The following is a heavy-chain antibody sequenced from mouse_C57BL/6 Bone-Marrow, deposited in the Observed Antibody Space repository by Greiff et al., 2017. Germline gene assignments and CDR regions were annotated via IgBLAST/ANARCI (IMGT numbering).Heavy chain of an antibody. CDR3: ARHYYDYVDFDY. CDR1: GYTFTSYW. Sequence: QVQLQQSGAELVRPGTSVKLSCKASGYTFTSYWMHWVKQRPGQGLEWIGVIDPSDSYTNYNQKFKGKATLTVDTSSSTAYMQLSSLTSEDSAVYYCARHYYDYVDFDYWGQGTTLTVSS. J-gene: IGHJ2*01. D-gene: IGHD2-4*01. CDR2: IDPSDSYT. V-gene: IGHV1-59*01.